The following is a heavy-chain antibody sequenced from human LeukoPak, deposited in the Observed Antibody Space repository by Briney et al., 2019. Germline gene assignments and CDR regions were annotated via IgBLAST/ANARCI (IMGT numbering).Heavy chain of an antibody. CDR1: GFTFDDYA. D-gene: IGHD4-17*01. CDR3: AKDMHDYGDYEFDY. CDR2: ITWNSGTI. J-gene: IGHJ4*02. Sequence: GGSLRLSCGASGFTFDDYAMHWVRQAPGKGLEWVSGITWNSGTIAYADSVKGRFAISRDNAKNTLYLQMNGLRAEDTALYYCAKDMHDYGDYEFDYWGQGTLVTVSS. V-gene: IGHV3-9*01.